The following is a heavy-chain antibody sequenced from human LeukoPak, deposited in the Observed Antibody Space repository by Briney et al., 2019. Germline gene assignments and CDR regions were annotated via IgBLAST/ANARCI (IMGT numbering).Heavy chain of an antibody. CDR2: IYYSGST. D-gene: IGHD6-13*01. V-gene: IGHV4-59*08. CDR3: ARLTSSSWPFDY. Sequence: SEILSLTCTVSGGSISSYYWSWIRQPPGKELEWIGYIYYSGSTNYNPSLKSRVTISVDTSKNQFSLKLTSVTAADTAVYYCARLTSSSWPFDYWGQGALVTVSS. CDR1: GGSISSYY. J-gene: IGHJ4*02.